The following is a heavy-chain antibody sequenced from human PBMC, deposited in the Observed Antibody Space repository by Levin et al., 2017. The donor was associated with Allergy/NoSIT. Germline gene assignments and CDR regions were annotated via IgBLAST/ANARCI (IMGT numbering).Heavy chain of an antibody. CDR3: ARDTTVGGEA. CDR1: GFTFSNYW. V-gene: IGHV3-7*03. J-gene: IGHJ5*02. CDR2: IKQDGTEK. D-gene: IGHD4-11*01. Sequence: LSLTCAVSGFTFSNYWMTWVRQPPGKGQEWVANIKQDGTEKYYAESVKGRFTISRDNAKNSLFLQMSYLGTDDTAVYFCARDTTVGGEAWGQGTLVTVS.